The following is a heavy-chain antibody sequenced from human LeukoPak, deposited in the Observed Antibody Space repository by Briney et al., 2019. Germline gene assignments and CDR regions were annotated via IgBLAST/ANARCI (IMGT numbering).Heavy chain of an antibody. J-gene: IGHJ4*02. Sequence: GSLRVSCVDPGLTFCGSSMNCVRPAPGEGVEFVSSISGSNSYIYYSDSVKGRFTSSRDNAKNSLYLQMISLKAEDTAVYYYARGSGSWYAPCDYWGQGTLVTVSS. CDR3: ARGSGSWYAPCDY. D-gene: IGHD2-15*01. CDR1: GLTFCGSS. V-gene: IGHV3-21*01. CDR2: ISGSNSYI.